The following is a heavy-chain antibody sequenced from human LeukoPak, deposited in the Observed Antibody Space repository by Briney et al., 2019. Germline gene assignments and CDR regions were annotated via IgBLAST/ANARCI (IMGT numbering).Heavy chain of an antibody. V-gene: IGHV3-30*18. J-gene: IGHJ4*02. Sequence: GGSLRLSCAASGFTFSNYGMHWVRQAPGKGLEWVVVISHDGSNNNYADSVKGRFTIARDNSKNTLYLQMNSLRPEDTAVYYCAKVRVGTAHFDYWGQGTLVTVSS. CDR3: AKVRVGTAHFDY. CDR1: GFTFSNYG. CDR2: ISHDGSNN. D-gene: IGHD2-15*01.